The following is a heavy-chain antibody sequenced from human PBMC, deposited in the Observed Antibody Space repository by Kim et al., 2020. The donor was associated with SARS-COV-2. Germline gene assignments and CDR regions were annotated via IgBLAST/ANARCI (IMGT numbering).Heavy chain of an antibody. J-gene: IGHJ6*02. D-gene: IGHD6-19*01. CDR3: ATDLAQWLASRYFYGLDV. V-gene: IGHV3-30-3*01. Sequence: GGSLRLSCAASGFTFSSYALHWVRQAPGKGLEWVSVIRCDGSNKYYADSVKGRFTISRDNAKSTLYLHMNSLRIDDTGLYYCATDLAQWLASRYFYGLDVWGQGTLVTVSS. CDR2: IRCDGSNK. CDR1: GFTFSSYA.